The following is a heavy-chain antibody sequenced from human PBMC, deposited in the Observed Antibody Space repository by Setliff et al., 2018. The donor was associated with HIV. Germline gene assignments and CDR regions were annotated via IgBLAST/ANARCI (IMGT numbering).Heavy chain of an antibody. Sequence: GGSLRLSCAASGFTFTTYWMSWVRQAPGKGLEWVGRIKTKSNTYATAYGESVKGRFTISRDDSQNTAYLQMSSLKTEDTAVYFCAASPDGDCATTNCANWFDPWGQGTLVTVSS. CDR3: AASPDGDCATTNCANWFDP. J-gene: IGHJ5*02. V-gene: IGHV3-73*01. CDR1: GFTFTTYW. D-gene: IGHD4-17*01. CDR2: IKTKSNTYAT.